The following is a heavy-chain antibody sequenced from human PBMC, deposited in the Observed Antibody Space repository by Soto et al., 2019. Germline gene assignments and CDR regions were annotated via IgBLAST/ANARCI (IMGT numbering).Heavy chain of an antibody. CDR2: IYYSGST. D-gene: IGHD2-2*02. Sequence: QVQLQESGPGLVKPSQTLSLTCTVSGGSISSGDYYWSWIRQPPGKGLEWIGYIYYSGSTYYNPSLKSRVTISVDTSKTQFSLKLSSVTAADTAVYYCAISPVVPAAIPWFDPWGQGTLVTVSS. J-gene: IGHJ5*02. V-gene: IGHV4-30-4*01. CDR1: GGSISSGDYY. CDR3: AISPVVPAAIPWFDP.